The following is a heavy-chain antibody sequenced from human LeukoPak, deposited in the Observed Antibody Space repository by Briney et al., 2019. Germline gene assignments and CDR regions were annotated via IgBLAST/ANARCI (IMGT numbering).Heavy chain of an antibody. CDR3: ARVSSSWYQDWYFDL. CDR2: TYTSGST. CDR1: GGSLSSYD. J-gene: IGHJ2*01. V-gene: IGHV4-4*07. D-gene: IGHD6-13*01. Sequence: SETLSLTCTVSGGSLSSYDWSWLRQPAGKGLEWIGRTYTSGSTNYNPSLKSRVTMSVDMSKNQFSLKLSSMIAADTAVYYCARVSSSWYQDWYFDLWGRGTLVTVPS.